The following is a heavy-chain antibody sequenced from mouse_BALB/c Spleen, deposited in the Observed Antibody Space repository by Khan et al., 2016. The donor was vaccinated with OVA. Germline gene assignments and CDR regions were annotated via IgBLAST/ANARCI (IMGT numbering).Heavy chain of an antibody. V-gene: IGHV1-4*01. D-gene: IGHD2-14*01. CDR2: INPRSGYT. CDR1: GYTFTSNT. CDR3: ARRTTGYAMDY. Sequence: QIQLVQSGAELARPGASVKMSCKASGYTFTSNTMHWVKQRPGQGLEWIGYINPRSGYTIYNQKFKDKATLTADISSSTAYMHLSSLTSDDSAVYYCARRTTGYAMDYWGQGTSGTVSS. J-gene: IGHJ4*01.